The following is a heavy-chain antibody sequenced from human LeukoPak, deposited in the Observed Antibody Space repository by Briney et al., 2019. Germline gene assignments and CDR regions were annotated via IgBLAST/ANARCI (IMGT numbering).Heavy chain of an antibody. V-gene: IGHV3-7*01. CDR3: ATTFGGGLVQY. CDR1: GFTLCTYW. J-gene: IGHJ4*02. D-gene: IGHD3-16*01. CDR2: IQADGSEK. Sequence: GGSLRLSCVASGFTLCTYWISWVHQAPGKGLQWVATIQADGSEKHYVDSARGRFTISRDNAENSLYLLLNSLRVEDTAEYFCATTFGGGLVQYWGQGALVTVSS.